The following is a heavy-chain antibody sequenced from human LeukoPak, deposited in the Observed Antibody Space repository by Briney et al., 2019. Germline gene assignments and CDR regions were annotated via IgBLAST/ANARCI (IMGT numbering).Heavy chain of an antibody. CDR1: GYTFTSYG. V-gene: IGHV1-18*01. D-gene: IGHD3-10*01. CDR3: ARGRFGDIPFDY. CDR2: INTYYGNT. J-gene: IGHJ4*02. Sequence: ASVKVSCKSSGYTFTSYGITWVRQAPGQGLEWMGWINTYYGNTDYAQNFQGRVTMTTDTSTSTAYMELRSLRSDDTAVYYCARGRFGDIPFDYWGQGTLVTVSS.